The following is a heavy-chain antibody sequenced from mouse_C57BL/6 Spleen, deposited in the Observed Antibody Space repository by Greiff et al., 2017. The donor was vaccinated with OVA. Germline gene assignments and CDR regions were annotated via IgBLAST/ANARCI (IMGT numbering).Heavy chain of an antibody. CDR1: GYAFSSSW. V-gene: IGHV1-82*01. J-gene: IGHJ1*03. Sequence: QVQLQQSGPELVKPGASVKISCKASGYAFSSSWMNWVQQRPGKGLEWIGRIYPGDGDTNYHGKFKGKATLTVDKSYSTAYMQLNSLISEDSAVDYCAKYEGYGAHWYFDDWGTGTTVTVSS. CDR2: IYPGDGDT. D-gene: IGHD1-1*02. CDR3: AKYEGYGAHWYFDD.